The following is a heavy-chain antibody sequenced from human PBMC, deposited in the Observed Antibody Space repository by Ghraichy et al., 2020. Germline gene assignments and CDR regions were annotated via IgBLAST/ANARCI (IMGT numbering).Heavy chain of an antibody. D-gene: IGHD3-3*01. CDR3: ARGYDFWT. Sequence: GGSLRLSGAASGFIVSNNYMSWVRQAPGKGLEWVSVIFNSGTTYYADSVKGRFTSSRDNSKNALYLEMNSLRAEDTAVYYCARGYDFWTWGQGTLVTVSS. V-gene: IGHV3-66*02. CDR1: GFIVSNNY. CDR2: IFNSGTT. J-gene: IGHJ5*02.